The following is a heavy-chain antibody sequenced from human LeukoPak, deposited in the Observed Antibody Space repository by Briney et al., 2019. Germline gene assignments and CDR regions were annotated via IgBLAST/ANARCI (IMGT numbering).Heavy chain of an antibody. CDR3: ARESLTWLQSRTSWFDP. CDR1: GGSISSSTYF. J-gene: IGHJ5*02. V-gene: IGHV4-39*06. CDR2: IYYSGST. Sequence: SETLSLTCTVSGGSISSSTYFWGWIRQPPGKGLEWIGTIYYSGSTYYNPSLKSRVTISVDSSKNQFPLRLSSVTAADTAVYYCARESLTWLQSRTSWFDPWGQGTLVTVSS. D-gene: IGHD5-24*01.